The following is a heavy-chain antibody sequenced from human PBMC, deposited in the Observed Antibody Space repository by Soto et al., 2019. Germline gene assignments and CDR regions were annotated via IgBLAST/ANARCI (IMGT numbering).Heavy chain of an antibody. CDR1: GGSISSSSYY. CDR3: AAIFGVGNPVHI. D-gene: IGHD3-3*01. Sequence: QLQLQESGPGLVKPSETLSLTCTVSGGSISSSSYYWGWIRQPPGKGLEWIGSIYYSGSTYYNPSLKSRVTISVDTSKNQFSLKLSSVTAADTAVYYCAAIFGVGNPVHIWGQGTMVTVSS. J-gene: IGHJ3*02. CDR2: IYYSGST. V-gene: IGHV4-39*01.